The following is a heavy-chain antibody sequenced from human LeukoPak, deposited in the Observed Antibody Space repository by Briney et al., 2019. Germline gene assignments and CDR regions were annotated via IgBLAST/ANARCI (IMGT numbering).Heavy chain of an antibody. CDR3: VKDLYKGDSASWYFFHY. CDR2: LSANGGTT. D-gene: IGHD2-2*01. CDR1: GFIISDYA. Sequence: GGSLRLSCSASGFIISDYAMHWVRQAPGKGLEYVSALSANGGTTYYADSVKGRFTISRDTSKNTLYLQMSSLRAEDAAMYHCVKDLYKGDSASWYFFHYWGQGTLVTVSS. J-gene: IGHJ4*02. V-gene: IGHV3-64D*06.